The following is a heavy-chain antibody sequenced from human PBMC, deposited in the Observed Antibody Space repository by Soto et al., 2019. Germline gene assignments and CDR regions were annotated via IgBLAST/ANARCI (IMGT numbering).Heavy chain of an antibody. D-gene: IGHD3-3*01. CDR3: AREGDYDFWSGYLGGMDV. CDR2: ISSSSSTI. V-gene: IGHV3-48*02. CDR1: GFTFSSYS. J-gene: IGHJ6*02. Sequence: PGGSLRLSCAASGFTFSSYSMNWVRQAPGKGLEWVSYISSSSSTIYYADSVKGRFTISRDNAKNSLYLQVNSLRDEDTAVYYCAREGDYDFWSGYLGGMDVWGQGTTVTVSS.